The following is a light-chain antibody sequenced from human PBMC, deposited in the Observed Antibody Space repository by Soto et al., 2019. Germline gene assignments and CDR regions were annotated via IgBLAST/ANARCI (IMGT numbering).Light chain of an antibody. CDR2: LGS. CDR3: MQALQTPRT. Sequence: DIVMTQSPLSLPFTPGEPASISCRSSQSLLHSNGYNYLDWYLQKPGQSPQLLIYLGSNRDSGVPDRFSGSGSGTDFTLKISRVEAEDVGVYYCMQALQTPRTFGGGTKVEIK. J-gene: IGKJ4*01. V-gene: IGKV2-28*01. CDR1: QSLLHSNGYNY.